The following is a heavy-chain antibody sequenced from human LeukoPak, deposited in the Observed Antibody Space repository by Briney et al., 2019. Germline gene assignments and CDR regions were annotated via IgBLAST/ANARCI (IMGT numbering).Heavy chain of an antibody. CDR2: IYYSGST. CDR1: GGSTSSYY. V-gene: IGHV4-59*01. J-gene: IGHJ6*03. Sequence: PSETLPLTCTVSGGSTSSYYWSWIRQPPGKGLEWIGYIYYSGSTNYNPSLKGRVTISVDTSKNQFSLKLSSVTAADTAVYYCARKGRGGYYYYMDVWGKGTTVTVSS. CDR3: ARKGRGGYYYYMDV.